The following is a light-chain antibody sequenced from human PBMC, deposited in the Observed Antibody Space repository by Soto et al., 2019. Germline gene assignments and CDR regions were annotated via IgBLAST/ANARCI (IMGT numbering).Light chain of an antibody. CDR3: QQYGSSPEGT. Sequence: EVVLTQSPATLSVSPGEGATLSCRASQGIGSTLAWYQHKPGQTPRLLIYGASSRATGIPDRFSGSGSGTDFTLTISRLEPEDFAVYYCQQYGSSPEGTFGQGTKVDIK. J-gene: IGKJ1*01. CDR2: GAS. V-gene: IGKV3-20*01. CDR1: QGIGST.